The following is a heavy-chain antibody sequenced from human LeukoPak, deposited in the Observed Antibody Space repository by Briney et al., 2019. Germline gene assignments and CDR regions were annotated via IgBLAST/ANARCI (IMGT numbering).Heavy chain of an antibody. Sequence: GGSLRLPCAASGFTFSGSAMHWVRQASGKGLEWVGRIRSKANSYATAYAASVKGRFTISRDDSKNTAYLQMNSLRAEDTAVYYCARQGLKYYDILTGYRYYFDYWGQGTLVTVSS. CDR1: GFTFSGSA. CDR3: ARQGLKYYDILTGYRYYFDY. CDR2: IRSKANSYAT. V-gene: IGHV3-73*01. D-gene: IGHD3-9*01. J-gene: IGHJ4*02.